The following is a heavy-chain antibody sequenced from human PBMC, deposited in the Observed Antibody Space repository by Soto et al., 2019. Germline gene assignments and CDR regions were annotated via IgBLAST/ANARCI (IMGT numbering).Heavy chain of an antibody. D-gene: IGHD1-26*01. V-gene: IGHV5-51*01. Sequence: GESLKISCKGSGYSFTSYWIGWVRQMPGKGLEWMGIIYPGDSDTRYSPSFQGQVTISADKSISTAYLQWSSLKASETAMYYCARGQAYSGSYYAFDSWGQGTLVTVSS. J-gene: IGHJ4*02. CDR2: IYPGDSDT. CDR1: GYSFTSYW. CDR3: ARGQAYSGSYYAFDS.